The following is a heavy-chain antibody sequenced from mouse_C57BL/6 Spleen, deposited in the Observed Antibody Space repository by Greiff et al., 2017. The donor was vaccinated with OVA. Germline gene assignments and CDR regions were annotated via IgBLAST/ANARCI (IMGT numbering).Heavy chain of an antibody. CDR1: GYAFSSYW. D-gene: IGHD1-1*01. CDR3: ARPSGTTAMGY. V-gene: IGHV1-80*01. J-gene: IGHJ4*01. CDR2: IYPGDGDT. Sequence: QVQLQQSGAELVKPGASVKISCKASGYAFSSYWMNWVKQRPGKGLEWIGQIYPGDGDTNYNGKFKGKATLTADKSSSTAYMQLSSLTSDDSAVYLCARPSGTTAMGYWGQGTSVTVAS.